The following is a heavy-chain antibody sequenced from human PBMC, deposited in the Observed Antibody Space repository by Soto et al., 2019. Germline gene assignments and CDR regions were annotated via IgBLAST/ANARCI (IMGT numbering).Heavy chain of an antibody. V-gene: IGHV2-5*02. D-gene: IGHD1-26*01. CDR1: AFSLQTSGVV. Sequence: QITLRESGPTRVRPTQALSLTCTFSAFSLQTSGVVVGWIRQPPGEALEWLALIYWDNDKRYNPSLRSRLSITKDTAQNQVVLIMTNMDPVDTATYYSAYSAIYSGSYWDGGYFDSWGQRTLITVSS. CDR3: AYSAIYSGSYWDGGYFDS. J-gene: IGHJ4*02. CDR2: IYWDNDK.